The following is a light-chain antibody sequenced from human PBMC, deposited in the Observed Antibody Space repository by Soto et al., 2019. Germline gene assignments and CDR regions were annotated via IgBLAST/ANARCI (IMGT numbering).Light chain of an antibody. Sequence: EIVMTQSPATLSVSPGERATLSCRASQSVSSNLAWYQQKPGQAPRLLIYGASTRATGIPARFSGSGSGTEFTLTINSLQSEDFAVYYCKKYNNWPRTFGQGTKV. V-gene: IGKV3-15*01. CDR1: QSVSSN. CDR3: KKYNNWPRT. J-gene: IGKJ1*01. CDR2: GAS.